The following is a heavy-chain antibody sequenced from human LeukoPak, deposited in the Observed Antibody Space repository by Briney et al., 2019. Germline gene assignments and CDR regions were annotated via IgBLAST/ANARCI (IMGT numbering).Heavy chain of an antibody. CDR2: IYSGGST. CDR3: ARASGYRDYRPNGGSASFDI. J-gene: IGHJ3*02. Sequence: GGSLRLSWAAAGFTFSSYGMRWGRQPGGRGLGWDSVIYSGGSTYYSESVKGRFTISRDNSKNTRYLQMNSLRAEDTAGYYCARASGYRDYRPNGGSASFDIWGQGTMVTVSS. V-gene: IGHV3-66*01. D-gene: IGHD4-17*01. CDR1: GFTFSSYG.